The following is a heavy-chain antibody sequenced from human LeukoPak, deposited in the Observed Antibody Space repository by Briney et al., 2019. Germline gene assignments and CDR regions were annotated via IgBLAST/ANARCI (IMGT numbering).Heavy chain of an antibody. CDR1: GFIFSTYE. J-gene: IGHJ4*02. D-gene: IGHD1-26*01. V-gene: IGHV3-48*03. CDR2: ISSSGSTI. Sequence: GGSLRLSCAASGFIFSTYEMNWVRQAPGKGLEWVSYISSSGSTIYYADSVKGRFTISRDNAKNSLYLQMNSLRAEDTAVYYCARDRGSYYGRYFDYWGQGTLVTVSS. CDR3: ARDRGSYYGRYFDY.